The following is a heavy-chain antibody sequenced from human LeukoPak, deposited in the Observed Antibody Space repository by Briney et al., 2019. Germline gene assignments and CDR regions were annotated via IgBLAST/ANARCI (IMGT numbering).Heavy chain of an antibody. Sequence: SQTLSLTHTVSGGSISSRSYYWSWIRPPPGKGLVWIGRIYTCRSTNYNPSLKSPVTISVDTSKNQFSVKLGSVTAADTAAYYCARAPYCSSTSCRGYLDYWGQGAQVSVSS. D-gene: IGHD2-2*01. CDR1: GGSISSRSYY. J-gene: IGHJ4*02. CDR3: ARAPYCSSTSCRGYLDY. V-gene: IGHV4-61*02. CDR2: IYTCRST.